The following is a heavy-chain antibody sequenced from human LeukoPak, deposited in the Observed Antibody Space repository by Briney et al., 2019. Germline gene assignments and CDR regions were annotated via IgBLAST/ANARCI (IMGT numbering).Heavy chain of an antibody. Sequence: PSETLSLTCTVSGFSVTTDSYCWGWIRQPPGKGLEWIGYDYCGGNTNYDPSLKRRVIISVDTSKNQFSLTLTSVTAADTAVYFCARDHFGSLDSWGQGILVTVSS. CDR1: GFSVTTDSYC. CDR2: DYCGGNT. CDR3: ARDHFGSLDS. J-gene: IGHJ4*02. D-gene: IGHD3-10*01. V-gene: IGHV4-61*01.